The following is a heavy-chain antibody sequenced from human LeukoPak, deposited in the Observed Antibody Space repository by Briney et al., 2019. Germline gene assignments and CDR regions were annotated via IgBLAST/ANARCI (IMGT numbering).Heavy chain of an antibody. Sequence: SETLSLTCTVSGASLTYWTWIRQPPGKGLEWIGVIYNHGRTEYNPSPKSRVTISFYTSANEVSLKLRSVTAADTAVYYCARGLAGAHSGAIYSDLWGRGTVVTVSS. V-gene: IGHV4-59*01. CDR2: IYNHGRT. CDR3: ARGLAGAHSGAIYSDL. J-gene: IGHJ2*01. CDR1: GASLTY. D-gene: IGHD1-26*01.